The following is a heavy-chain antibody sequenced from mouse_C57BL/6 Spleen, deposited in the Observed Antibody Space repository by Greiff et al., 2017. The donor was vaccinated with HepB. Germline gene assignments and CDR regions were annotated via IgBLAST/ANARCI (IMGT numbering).Heavy chain of an antibody. Sequence: VQLQQPGAELVRPGSSVKLSCKASGYTFTSYWMHWVKQRPIQGLEWIGNIDPSDSETHYNQKFKDKATLTVDKSSSTAYMQLSSLTSEDSAVYYCAKGAGYYTLYYFDYWGQGTTLTVSS. CDR3: AKGAGYYTLYYFDY. J-gene: IGHJ2*01. V-gene: IGHV1-52*01. CDR2: IDPSDSET. CDR1: GYTFTSYW. D-gene: IGHD2-3*01.